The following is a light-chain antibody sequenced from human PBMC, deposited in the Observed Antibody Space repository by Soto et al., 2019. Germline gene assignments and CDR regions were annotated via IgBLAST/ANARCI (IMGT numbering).Light chain of an antibody. CDR1: QSISSY. J-gene: IGKJ3*01. V-gene: IGKV1-39*01. CDR2: AAS. CDR3: QQSYSTPFT. Sequence: DIPMTQSPSSLSASVGDRVTITCRASQSISSYLNWYQQKPGKAPKLLIYAASSLQSVTLTISSLQPEDFATYYCQQSYSTPFTFGPGTKVDIK.